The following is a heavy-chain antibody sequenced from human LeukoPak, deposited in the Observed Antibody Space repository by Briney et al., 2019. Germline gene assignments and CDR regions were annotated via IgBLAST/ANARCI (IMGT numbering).Heavy chain of an antibody. V-gene: IGHV1-18*01. Sequence: ASVKVSCKASGYTFTSYGISWVRQAPGQGLEWMGWISAYNGSTNYAQKLQGRVTMTTDTSTSTAYMELRSLRSDDTAVYYCARDGSSWYTLNWFDPWGQGTLVTVSS. CDR1: GYTFTSYG. CDR2: ISAYNGST. CDR3: ARDGSSWYTLNWFDP. D-gene: IGHD6-13*01. J-gene: IGHJ5*02.